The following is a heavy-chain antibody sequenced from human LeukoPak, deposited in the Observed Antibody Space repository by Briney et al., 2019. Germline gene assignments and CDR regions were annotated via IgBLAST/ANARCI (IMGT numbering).Heavy chain of an antibody. CDR3: ASHRWLLGQAGYFFDY. Sequence: ASVKVSCKVSGYTLTLLSMHWVRQAPGKGLEWMGGFDLEVGVTIYAQKFQGRVTMTEDTSTDTAYMELSSLRSEDTAVYSCASHRWLLGQAGYFFDYWGQGTLVTVSS. V-gene: IGHV1-24*01. J-gene: IGHJ4*02. D-gene: IGHD3-22*01. CDR1: GYTLTLLS. CDR2: FDLEVGVT.